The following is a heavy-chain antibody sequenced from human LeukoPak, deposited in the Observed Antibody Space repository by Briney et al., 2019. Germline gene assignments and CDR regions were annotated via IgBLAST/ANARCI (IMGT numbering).Heavy chain of an antibody. Sequence: PGGSLRLSCAASGFTFSSYSMNWVRQAPGKGLEWVSSISSSSSYIYYADSVKGRFTISRDNAKNSLYLQMNSLRAEDTAVYYCARDRYCGSSSCYAGDIDYWGQGTLVTVSS. CDR2: ISSSSSYI. V-gene: IGHV3-21*01. J-gene: IGHJ4*02. D-gene: IGHD2-2*01. CDR3: ARDRYCGSSSCYAGDIDY. CDR1: GFTFSSYS.